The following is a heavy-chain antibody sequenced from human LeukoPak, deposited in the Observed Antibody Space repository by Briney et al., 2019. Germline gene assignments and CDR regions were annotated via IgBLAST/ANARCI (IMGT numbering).Heavy chain of an antibody. CDR3: ARSLSGGAAAAFHFDY. D-gene: IGHD6-13*01. CDR2: IYPGDSDT. J-gene: IGHJ4*02. V-gene: IGHV5-51*01. CDR1: GYSFTSYW. Sequence: GESLKISCKGSGYSFTSYWIGWVRQMPGKGLEWMGIIYPGDSDTRYSPSFQGQVTISADKSISTAYLQWSSLKASDTAMYYRARSLSGGAAAAFHFDYWGQGTLVTVSS.